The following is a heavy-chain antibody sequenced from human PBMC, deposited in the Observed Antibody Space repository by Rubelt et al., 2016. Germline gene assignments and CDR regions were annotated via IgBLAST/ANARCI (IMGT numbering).Heavy chain of an antibody. CDR1: GGSFSGYY. J-gene: IGHJ6*02. Sequence: QVQLQQWGAGLLKPSETLSLTCAVYGGSFSGYYWSWIRQPPGKGLEWIGEIKHSGSTTYNPSLKSRVTISVDTSKNQFSLKLSSVTAADTAVYYCARHRLLMVYARYYYYGMDVWGQGTTVTVSS. D-gene: IGHD2-8*01. CDR3: ARHRLLMVYARYYYYGMDV. V-gene: IGHV4-34*01. CDR2: IKHSGST.